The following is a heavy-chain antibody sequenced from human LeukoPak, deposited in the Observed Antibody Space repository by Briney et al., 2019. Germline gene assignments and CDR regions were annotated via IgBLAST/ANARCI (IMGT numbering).Heavy chain of an antibody. J-gene: IGHJ4*02. Sequence: GGSLRLSCAASGFTSSSYAMSWVRQAPGKGLEWVSAISGSGGSTYYADSVKGRFTISRDNSKNTLYLQMNSLRAEDTAVYYCAKRASGGSGWYGYFDYWGQGTLVTVSS. V-gene: IGHV3-23*01. D-gene: IGHD6-19*01. CDR2: ISGSGGST. CDR1: GFTSSSYA. CDR3: AKRASGGSGWYGYFDY.